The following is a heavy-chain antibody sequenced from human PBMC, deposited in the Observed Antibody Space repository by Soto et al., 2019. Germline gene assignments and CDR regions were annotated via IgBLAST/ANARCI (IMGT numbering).Heavy chain of an antibody. V-gene: IGHV1-2*02. CDR3: ARDLISYCSGGSCSPSSFYYGMDV. Sequence: GASVKVSCKASGYTFTGYYMHWVRQAPGQGLEWMGWINPNSGGTNYAQKFQGRVTMTRDTSISTAYMELSRLRSGDTAVYYCARDLISYCSGGSCSPSSFYYGMDVWGQGTTVTVSS. CDR2: INPNSGGT. D-gene: IGHD2-15*01. CDR1: GYTFTGYY. J-gene: IGHJ6*02.